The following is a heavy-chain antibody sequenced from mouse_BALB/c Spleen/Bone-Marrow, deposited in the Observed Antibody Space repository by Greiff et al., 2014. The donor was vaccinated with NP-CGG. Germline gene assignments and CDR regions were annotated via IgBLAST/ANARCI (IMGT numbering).Heavy chain of an antibody. D-gene: IGHD2-10*02. V-gene: IGHV1S30*02. CDR1: GYSFTGYY. CDR2: INPYNGGT. Sequence: SGPELVKPGPSVKISCKASGYSFTGYYMHWVKQSHGKSLEWIGEINPYNGGTSYNQKLKGKATLTVDTSSSTAFMELHSLTSEDSLVYYCARQLYGNYAYWGQGTLVTVSA. CDR3: ARQLYGNYAY. J-gene: IGHJ3*01.